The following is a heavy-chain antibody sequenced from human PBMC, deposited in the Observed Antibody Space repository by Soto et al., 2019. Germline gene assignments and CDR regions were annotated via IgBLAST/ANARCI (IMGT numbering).Heavy chain of an antibody. D-gene: IGHD6-6*01. J-gene: IGHJ4*02. CDR2: ISGSGGST. V-gene: IGHV3-23*01. CDR3: AKAPSAYSSSSPRRQGPYYFDY. CDR1: GFAFSSHS. Sequence: GGSLRPSCAPSGFAFSSHSMSWVRQAPGKGLERVSAISGSGGSTYYADSVKGRFTISRDNSKNTLYLQMNSLRAEDTAVYYCAKAPSAYSSSSPRRQGPYYFDYWGQGTLVTVSS.